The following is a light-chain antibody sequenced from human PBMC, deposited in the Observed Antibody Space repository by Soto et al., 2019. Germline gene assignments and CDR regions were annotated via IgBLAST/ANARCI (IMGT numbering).Light chain of an antibody. V-gene: IGLV2-8*01. CDR1: SSDVGGYNY. CDR2: EVN. J-gene: IGLJ1*01. CDR3: SSYAGSSNV. Sequence: QSALTQPASVSGSPGQSITISCTGTSSDVGGYNYVSWYQQHPGKAPNLMIYEVNKRPSGVPDRFSGSKSGNTASLTVSGLQAEDEVDYYCSSYAGSSNVFGTGTKLTVL.